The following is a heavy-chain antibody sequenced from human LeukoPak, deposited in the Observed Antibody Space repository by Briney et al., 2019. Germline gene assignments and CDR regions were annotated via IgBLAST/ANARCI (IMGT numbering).Heavy chain of an antibody. D-gene: IGHD4-17*01. CDR1: GYTFTSYD. Sequence: GASVKVSCKASGYTFTSYDINWVRQATGQGLEWMGWMNPNSGNTGYAQKFQGRVTITRNTSISTAYMELSSLRSEDTAVYYCARVQRYGDYVDYYYYMDVWGKGATVTVSS. V-gene: IGHV1-8*03. CDR2: MNPNSGNT. CDR3: ARVQRYGDYVDYYYYMDV. J-gene: IGHJ6*03.